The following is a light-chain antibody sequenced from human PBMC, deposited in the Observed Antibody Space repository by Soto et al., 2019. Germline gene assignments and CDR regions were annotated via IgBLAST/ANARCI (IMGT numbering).Light chain of an antibody. Sequence: DIQMTQSPSSLSASGGDRVTITCRASQSIDTYLNWYQQKPGKAPNLLIYAAFNLQSGVPSRFSGSGFGTYFTLTISSLQPEDFATYYCQQSFTTWLTFGGGTKVEIK. CDR2: AAF. CDR1: QSIDTY. J-gene: IGKJ4*01. CDR3: QQSFTTWLT. V-gene: IGKV1-39*01.